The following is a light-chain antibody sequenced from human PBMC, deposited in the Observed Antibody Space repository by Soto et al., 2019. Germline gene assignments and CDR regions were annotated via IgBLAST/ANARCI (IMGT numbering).Light chain of an antibody. CDR3: QQTYTPPEIT. V-gene: IGKV1-39*01. CDR2: AAS. J-gene: IGKJ5*01. Sequence: DIQMTQSPSSLSASVGDRVTIPCRASQSISSYLNWYQQKPGEAPKVLIYAASSLQSGVPSRFSGSGSGTDFTLTITSLQPEDFATYYCQQTYTPPEITFGHGTRLEIK. CDR1: QSISSY.